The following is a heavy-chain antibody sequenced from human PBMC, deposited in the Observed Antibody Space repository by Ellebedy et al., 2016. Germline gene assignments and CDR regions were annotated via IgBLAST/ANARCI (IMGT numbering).Heavy chain of an antibody. CDR1: GGSISSGGYS. V-gene: IGHV4-30-2*01. J-gene: IGHJ4*02. CDR3: ARGGPSIAARGAYY. D-gene: IGHD6-6*01. Sequence: LRLSCAVSGGSISSGGYSWSWIRQPPGKGLEWIGYIYHSWSTYYNPSLKSRVTISVDRSKNQFSLKLSSVTAADTAVYYCARGGPSIAARGAYYWGQGTLVTVSS. CDR2: IYHSWST.